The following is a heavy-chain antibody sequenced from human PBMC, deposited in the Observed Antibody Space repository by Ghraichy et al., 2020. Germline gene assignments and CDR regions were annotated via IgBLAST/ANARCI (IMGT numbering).Heavy chain of an antibody. Sequence: GESLNISCAASGFTFSSYAMHWVRQAPGKGLEWVAVISYDGSNKYYADSVKGRFTISRDNSKNTLYLQMNSLRAEDTAVYYCARDILGRIAVAGTVFDYWGQGTLVTVSS. J-gene: IGHJ4*02. CDR2: ISYDGSNK. CDR1: GFTFSSYA. V-gene: IGHV3-30*04. CDR3: ARDILGRIAVAGTVFDY. D-gene: IGHD6-19*01.